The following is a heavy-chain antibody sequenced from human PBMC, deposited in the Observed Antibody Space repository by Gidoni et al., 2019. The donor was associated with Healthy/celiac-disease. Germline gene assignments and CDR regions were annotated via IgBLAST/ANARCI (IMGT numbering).Heavy chain of an antibody. CDR3: ARVPVLIAAAGTNSPWFDP. CDR2: IYYSGST. J-gene: IGHJ5*02. D-gene: IGHD6-13*01. V-gene: IGHV4-39*01. Sequence: QLQLQESGPGLVKPSETLSLTCTVSGGSISSSSYYWGWIRQPPGKGLEWIGSIYYSGSTYYNPSLKSRVTISVDTSKNQFSLKLSSVTAADTAVYYCARVPVLIAAAGTNSPWFDPWGQGTLVTVSS. CDR1: GGSISSSSYY.